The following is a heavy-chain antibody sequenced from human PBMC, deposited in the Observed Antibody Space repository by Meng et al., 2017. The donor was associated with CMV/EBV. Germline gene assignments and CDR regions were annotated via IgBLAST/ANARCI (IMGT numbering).Heavy chain of an antibody. D-gene: IGHD6-13*01. Sequence: SVQVSCKASGGTVSSYTLRWVRQAPGQGLGWMGRIIPVVGIANYAQKFQGRVTITADKPRSTAYMELSSLRSDDTAVYYCARDRVYSSTWLGSPETDHFHNGLDVWGQGTAVTVSS. CDR2: IIPVVGIA. CDR1: GGTVSSYT. CDR3: ARDRVYSSTWLGSPETDHFHNGLDV. J-gene: IGHJ6*02. V-gene: IGHV1-69*04.